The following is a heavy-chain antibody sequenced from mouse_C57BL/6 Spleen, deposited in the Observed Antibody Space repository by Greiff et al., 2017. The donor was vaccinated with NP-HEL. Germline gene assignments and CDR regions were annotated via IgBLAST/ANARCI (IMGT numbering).Heavy chain of an antibody. D-gene: IGHD1-1*01. CDR2: IDPSDSYT. CDR3: ASGWYYGSSPGFAY. CDR1: GYTFTSYW. Sequence: QVQLQQPGAELVRPGTSVKLSCKASGYTFTSYWMHWVKQRPGQGLEWIGVIDPSDSYTNYNQKFKGKATLTVDTSSSTAYMQLSSLTSEDSAVYYCASGWYYGSSPGFAYWGQGTLVTVSA. J-gene: IGHJ3*01. V-gene: IGHV1-59*01.